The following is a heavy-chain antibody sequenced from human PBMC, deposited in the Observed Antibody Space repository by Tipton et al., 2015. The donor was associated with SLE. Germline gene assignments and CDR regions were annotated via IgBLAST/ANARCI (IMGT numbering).Heavy chain of an antibody. CDR3: ARNRWIREVSAS. CDR2: IHYSGNT. D-gene: IGHD5-18*01. J-gene: IGHJ5*02. Sequence: TLSLTCTVSGGSLTDYYWSWIRQPPGKGLEWIGYIHYSGNTNYNPTFSRRLTISLDTSNNRFSLNLKSVTAADTAVYFCARNRWIREVSASWSQGTLVSVSS. CDR1: GGSLTDYY. V-gene: IGHV4-59*13.